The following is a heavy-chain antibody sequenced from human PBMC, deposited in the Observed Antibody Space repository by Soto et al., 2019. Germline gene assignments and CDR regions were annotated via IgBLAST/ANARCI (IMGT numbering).Heavy chain of an antibody. CDR3: ARDRGLYDFWSGRDGDYYYNGMDV. CDR1: GGSISSGGYY. V-gene: IGHV4-31*03. Sequence: SETLSLTCTVSGGSISSGGYYWSWIRQHPGKGLEWIGYIYYSGSTYYNPSLKSRVTISVDTSKNQFSLKLSSVTAADTAVYYCARDRGLYDFWSGRDGDYYYNGMDVWGQGTMVTVSS. D-gene: IGHD3-3*01. CDR2: IYYSGST. J-gene: IGHJ6*02.